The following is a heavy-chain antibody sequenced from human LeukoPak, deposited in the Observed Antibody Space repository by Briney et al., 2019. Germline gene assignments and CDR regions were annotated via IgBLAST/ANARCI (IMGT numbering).Heavy chain of an antibody. J-gene: IGHJ4*02. CDR3: ARRVNSGFYDY. CDR2: IYDSESS. D-gene: IGHD6-19*01. V-gene: IGHV4-59*08. CDR1: GGSMSGSY. Sequence: PSETLSLTCTVSGGSMSGSYWSWIRQPPGKGLEWIGFIYDSESSNFNPSLKSRVTMSLDTSKNQFSLQLSSVTAADTAVYYCARRVNSGFYDYWGQGTLVTVSS.